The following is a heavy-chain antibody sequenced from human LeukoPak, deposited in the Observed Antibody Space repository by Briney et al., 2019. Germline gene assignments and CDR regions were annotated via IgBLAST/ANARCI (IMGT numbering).Heavy chain of an antibody. CDR2: IKQDGSEK. CDR3: ARTMTTVLTYYFDY. J-gene: IGHJ4*02. D-gene: IGHD4/OR15-4a*01. CDR1: GFTFSSYW. Sequence: GGSLRLSCAASGFTFSSYWMSWVRQAPGKGLEWVANIKQDGSEKYYVDSVKGRFTISRDNAKNSLYLQMNSLRAEDTAVYYCARTMTTVLTYYFDYWGRGTLVTVSS. V-gene: IGHV3-7*01.